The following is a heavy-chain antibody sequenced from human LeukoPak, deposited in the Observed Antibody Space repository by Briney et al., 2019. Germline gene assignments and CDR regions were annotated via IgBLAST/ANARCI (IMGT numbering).Heavy chain of an antibody. D-gene: IGHD4-11*01. CDR3: ARQDYTSYYYYYMDV. CDR2: IYYSGST. V-gene: IGHV4-59*08. J-gene: IGHJ6*03. CDR1: GGSISSYY. Sequence: SETLSLTCTVSGGSISSYYWSWIRQPPGKGLEWIGYIYYSGSTNYNPSLKSRVTISVDTSKNQFSLKLSSVTAADTAVYYCARQDYTSYYYYYMDVWGKGTTVTISS.